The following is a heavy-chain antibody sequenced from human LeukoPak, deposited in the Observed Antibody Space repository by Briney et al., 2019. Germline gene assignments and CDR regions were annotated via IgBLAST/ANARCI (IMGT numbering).Heavy chain of an antibody. J-gene: IGHJ4*02. CDR1: GGSISRYY. V-gene: IGHV4-4*07. D-gene: IGHD4-17*01. Sequence: SETLSLTCTVSGGSISRYYWSWIRLPAGKGLEWIGRIYASGTTNYNPSLKSRVTMSVDTSKNQLSLKLSSVTAADTAVYYCARGIVDYGDYYWGQGTLVTVSS. CDR2: IYASGTT. CDR3: ARGIVDYGDYY.